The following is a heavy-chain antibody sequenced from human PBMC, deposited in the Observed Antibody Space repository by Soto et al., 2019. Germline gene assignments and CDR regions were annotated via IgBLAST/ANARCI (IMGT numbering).Heavy chain of an antibody. CDR2: INHSGST. CDR1: GGSFSGYY. V-gene: IGHV4-34*01. J-gene: IGHJ4*02. D-gene: IGHD2-2*01. CDR3: ARDQSTCLFDY. Sequence: QVQLQQWGAGLLKPSETLSLTCAVYGGSFSGYYWTWIRQPPGTGLEWIGEINHSGSTNYNPSLKSRVTISVDTSKNQVSLKLTPVTSADPAGEYLARDQSTCLFDYWGQGTLVTVSS.